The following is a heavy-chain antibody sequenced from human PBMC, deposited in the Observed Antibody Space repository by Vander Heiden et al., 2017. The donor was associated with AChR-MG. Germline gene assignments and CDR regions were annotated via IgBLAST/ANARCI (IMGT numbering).Heavy chain of an antibody. CDR2: IYPGDSDT. Sequence: EVQLVQSGAEVKKPGESLKISCKGSGYSFTSYWIGWVRQMPGKGLEWMGIIYPGDSDTRYSPSFQGQVTISADKSISTAYLQWSSLKASDTAMYYCARLATTVTNNDAFDIWGQGTMVTVSS. CDR3: ARLATTVTNNDAFDI. CDR1: GYSFTSYW. J-gene: IGHJ3*02. V-gene: IGHV5-51*01. D-gene: IGHD4-17*01.